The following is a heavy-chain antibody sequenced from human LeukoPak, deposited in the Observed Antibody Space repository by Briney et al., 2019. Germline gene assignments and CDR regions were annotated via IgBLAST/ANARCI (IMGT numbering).Heavy chain of an antibody. CDR1: GGTFSSYA. CDR2: IIPIFGTA. D-gene: IGHD3-3*01. V-gene: IGHV1-69*06. CDR3: ARGGDFWSGYHLHYYYYMDV. Sequence: ASVKVSCKASGGTFSSYAISWVRQAPGQGLEWMGGIIPIFGTANYAQKFQGRVTITADKSTSTAYMELSSLRSEDTAVYYCARGGDFWSGYHLHYYYYMDVWGKGTTVTVSS. J-gene: IGHJ6*03.